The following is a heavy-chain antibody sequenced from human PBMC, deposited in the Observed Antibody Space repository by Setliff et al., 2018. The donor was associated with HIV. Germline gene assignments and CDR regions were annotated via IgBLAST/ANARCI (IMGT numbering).Heavy chain of an antibody. CDR3: ARLRQLLAFFDS. J-gene: IGHJ4*02. V-gene: IGHV4-39*01. Sequence: PSETLSLTCTVSGGSISRGSYSWGWIRQPPGKGLEWIGSISYTGITNYNPSLKSRVTISVDTSQNQFSLKLTSVTAADTAVYYCARLRQLLAFFDSWGQGTLVTVS. CDR2: ISYTGIT. CDR1: GGSISRGSYS. D-gene: IGHD6-19*01.